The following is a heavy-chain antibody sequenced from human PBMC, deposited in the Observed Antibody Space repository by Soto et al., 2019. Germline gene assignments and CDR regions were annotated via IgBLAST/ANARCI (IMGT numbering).Heavy chain of an antibody. CDR1: GFTFSSYG. CDR2: ISYDGSNK. V-gene: IGHV3-30*18. Sequence: GGSLRLSCAASGFTFSSYGMHWVRQAPGKGLEWVAVISYDGSNKYYADSVKGRFTISRDNSKNTLYLQMNSLRAEDTAVYYCAKVYGDYGYFDYWRQGTLVTVSS. D-gene: IGHD4-17*01. J-gene: IGHJ4*02. CDR3: AKVYGDYGYFDY.